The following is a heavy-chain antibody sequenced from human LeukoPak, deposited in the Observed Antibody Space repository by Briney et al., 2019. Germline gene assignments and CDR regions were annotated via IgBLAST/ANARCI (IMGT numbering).Heavy chain of an antibody. CDR1: GYPVSSNYY. Sequence: SETLSLTCTVSGYPVSSNYYWGWIRQPPGKGLEGIGSMYYSGSTHYNPSLKSRVTISADTSKNQLSLKLSSVTAADTAVYYCARAGEGGYSGYGYYYHYYMDVWGKGTTVTVSS. CDR3: ARAGEGGYSGYGYYYHYYMDV. V-gene: IGHV4-38-2*02. CDR2: MYYSGST. D-gene: IGHD5-12*01. J-gene: IGHJ6*03.